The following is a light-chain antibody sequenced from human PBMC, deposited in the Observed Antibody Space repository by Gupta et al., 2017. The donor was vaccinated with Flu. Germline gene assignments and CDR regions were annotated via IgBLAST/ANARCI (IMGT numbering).Light chain of an antibody. CDR3: CTFAGSSWI. J-gene: IGLJ3*02. Sequence: QYIIRSSTGNFSAIGPYNPVSWYLHNPGKAHTLILLQVNERSSGHPNRFSRSQARNTAALTISGPQDEDAGDYYCCTFAGSSWIFGGGTKLAVL. CDR2: QVN. CDR1: FSAIGPYNP. V-gene: IGLV2-23*02.